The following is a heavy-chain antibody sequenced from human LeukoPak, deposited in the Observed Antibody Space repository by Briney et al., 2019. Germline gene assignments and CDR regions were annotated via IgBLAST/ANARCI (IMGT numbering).Heavy chain of an antibody. CDR2: ISSNGGST. V-gene: IGHV3-64D*06. D-gene: IGHD5-24*01. CDR1: GFTFSDYA. Sequence: AGSQRVSCSASGFTFSDYAMHWVRQAPGKGLEYVSEISSNGGSTYYADSVKGRFTISRDNSKNTLYLQMSSLRAEDTAVYYCVKDSEMATINAFDIWGQGTMVTVSS. J-gene: IGHJ3*02. CDR3: VKDSEMATINAFDI.